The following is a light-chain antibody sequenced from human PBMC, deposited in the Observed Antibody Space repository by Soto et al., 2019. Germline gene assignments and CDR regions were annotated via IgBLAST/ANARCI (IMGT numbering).Light chain of an antibody. CDR1: SGSVSTSYY. V-gene: IGLV8-61*01. J-gene: IGLJ3*02. CDR3: VLYMGSGIWV. CDR2: STN. Sequence: QTVVTQEPSFSVSPGRTVTLTCALSSGSVSTSYYPSWYQQTPGQAPRMLIYSTNTRSSGVPDRFSGSILGNKAALTITGAQADDESDYYCVLYMGSGIWVFGGGTKLTVL.